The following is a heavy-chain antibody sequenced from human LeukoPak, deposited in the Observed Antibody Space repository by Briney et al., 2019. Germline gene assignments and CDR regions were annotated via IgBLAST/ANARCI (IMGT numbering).Heavy chain of an antibody. Sequence: SVKVSCKASGGTFSSYAISWVRQAPGQGLEWMGRIIPIFGTANYAQKFQGRVTITADKSTSTANMELSSLRAEDTAVYYCAVPDSRRAGDNYFDYWGQGTLVTVSS. CDR1: GGTFSSYA. J-gene: IGHJ4*02. V-gene: IGHV1-69*06. CDR2: IIPIFGTA. CDR3: AVPDSRRAGDNYFDY. D-gene: IGHD3-22*01.